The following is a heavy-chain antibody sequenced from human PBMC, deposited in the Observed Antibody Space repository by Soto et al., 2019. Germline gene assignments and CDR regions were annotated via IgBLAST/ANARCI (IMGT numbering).Heavy chain of an antibody. CDR3: ARSSCSGGSCYFFGLDAFDI. CDR1: GGSFSCYY. D-gene: IGHD2-15*01. J-gene: IGHJ3*02. V-gene: IGHV4-34*01. Sequence: SETLSLTCAVYGGSFSCYYLSWIRQPPGKGLEWIGEINHSGSTNYNPSLKSRVTISVDTSKNQFSLKLSSVTAADTAVYYCARSSCSGGSCYFFGLDAFDIWGQGTMVTVSS. CDR2: INHSGST.